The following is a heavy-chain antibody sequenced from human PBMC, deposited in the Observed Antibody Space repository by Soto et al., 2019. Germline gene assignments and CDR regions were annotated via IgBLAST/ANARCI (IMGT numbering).Heavy chain of an antibody. J-gene: IGHJ4*02. CDR1: GGSISSGDYY. Sequence: QVQLKESGPGLVKPSQTLALTCTVSGGSISSGDYYWSWIRQPPRKVLEWIGYSYYSGSTYYNPSIKSRVTISVDTSKHQLSMKLSSVTAADTAVYYCARTPPVTTAPFDYWGQGTLVTVSS. CDR2: SYYSGST. V-gene: IGHV4-30-4*01. CDR3: ARTPPVTTAPFDY. D-gene: IGHD4-17*01.